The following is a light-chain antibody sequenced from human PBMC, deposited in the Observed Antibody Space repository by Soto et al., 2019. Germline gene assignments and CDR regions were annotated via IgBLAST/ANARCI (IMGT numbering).Light chain of an antibody. CDR3: QQYTQSLWT. CDR1: QRVSASQ. Sequence: PGERATLSCRTSQRVSASQLAWYQQKPGQAPRLLIYGISKRAAGIPDRFTGSGSGTDFTLTIDGLEPEDFAVYYCQQYTQSLWTFGQGTKVEFK. J-gene: IGKJ1*01. V-gene: IGKV3-20*01. CDR2: GIS.